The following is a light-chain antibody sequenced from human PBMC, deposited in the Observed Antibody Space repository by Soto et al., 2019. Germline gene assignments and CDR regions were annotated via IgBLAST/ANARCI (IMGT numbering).Light chain of an antibody. CDR1: SSDVGGYNY. Sequence: QSALTQPPSASGSPGQSVTISCTGTSSDVGGYNYVSWYQQHPGKAPKLMIYEVSKRPSGVPERCSGSKSGNTASLTVSGLQAEDEADYYCSSYAGSNPVVFGGGTKLTVL. CDR3: SSYAGSNPVV. J-gene: IGLJ2*01. V-gene: IGLV2-8*01. CDR2: EVS.